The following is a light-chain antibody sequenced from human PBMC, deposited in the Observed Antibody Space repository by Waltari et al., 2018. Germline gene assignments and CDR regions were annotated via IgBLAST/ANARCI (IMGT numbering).Light chain of an antibody. V-gene: IGLV1-40*01. Sequence: QSVLTQPPSVSGAPGQRVPISCTGTGSNLGAGFAVHWYQQLPGKAPRLLIYGTSSRPPGVPDRFFGSQSGTSASLAITGLQAEDEADYYCQSYDTSLSVVFGGGTKLTVL. J-gene: IGLJ2*01. CDR2: GTS. CDR3: QSYDTSLSVV. CDR1: GSNLGAGFA.